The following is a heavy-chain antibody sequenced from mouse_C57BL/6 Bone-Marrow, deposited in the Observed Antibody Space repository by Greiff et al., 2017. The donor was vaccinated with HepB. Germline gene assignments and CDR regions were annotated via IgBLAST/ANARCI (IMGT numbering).Heavy chain of an antibody. Sequence: VQLQQPGAELVRPGSSVKLSCKASGYTFTSYWMDWVKQRPGQGLEWIGNIYPSDSETHYNQKFKDKATLTVDKSSSTAYMQLSSLTSEDSAVYYCARGGYASPFFAYWGQGTLVTVSA. D-gene: IGHD3-1*01. V-gene: IGHV1-61*01. CDR2: IYPSDSET. CDR3: ARGGYASPFFAY. J-gene: IGHJ3*01. CDR1: GYTFTSYW.